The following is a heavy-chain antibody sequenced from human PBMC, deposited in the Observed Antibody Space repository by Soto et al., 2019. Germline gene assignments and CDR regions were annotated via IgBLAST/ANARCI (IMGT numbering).Heavy chain of an antibody. CDR3: ATEGDNGIAVAGKVFRDY. D-gene: IGHD6-19*01. J-gene: IGHJ4*02. CDR2: IIPILGIA. Sequence: QVQLVQSGAEVKRPGSSVKVSCKASGGTFSSYTISWVRQAPGQGLEWMGRIIPILGIANYAQKFQGRVTITADKSTSTAYMELSSLRSEDTAVYYCATEGDNGIAVAGKVFRDYWGQGTLVTVSS. CDR1: GGTFSSYT. V-gene: IGHV1-69*02.